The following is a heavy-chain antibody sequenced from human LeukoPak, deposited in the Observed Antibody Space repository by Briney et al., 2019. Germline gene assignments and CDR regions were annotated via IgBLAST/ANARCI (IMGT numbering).Heavy chain of an antibody. V-gene: IGHV1-18*01. Sequence: SVKVSCKASVYTFTSYGISWVRQAPGQGLEWMGWINAYNGNTNYAQKLQGRVTMTTDTSTSTAYMELRSLRSDDTAVYYCATVTIFGVVRYYFDYWGQGTLVTVSS. CDR3: ATVTIFGVVRYYFDY. D-gene: IGHD3-3*01. CDR2: INAYNGNT. J-gene: IGHJ4*02. CDR1: VYTFTSYG.